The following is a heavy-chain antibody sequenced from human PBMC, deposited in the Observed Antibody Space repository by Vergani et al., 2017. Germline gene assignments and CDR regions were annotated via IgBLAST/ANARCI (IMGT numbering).Heavy chain of an antibody. D-gene: IGHD3-10*01. J-gene: IGHJ3*02. CDR2: IYYSGRT. V-gene: IGHV4-31*03. CDR1: GGSISSGGYY. Sequence: QVQLQESGPGLVKPSQTLSLTCTVSGGSISSGGYYWSWIRQHPGKGLEWIGYIYYSGRTYYNPSLKSRVTISVDTSKNQFSLKRSSVTAADTAVYYGARDLIWFGEGGYAFDIWGQGTMVTVSS. CDR3: ARDLIWFGEGGYAFDI.